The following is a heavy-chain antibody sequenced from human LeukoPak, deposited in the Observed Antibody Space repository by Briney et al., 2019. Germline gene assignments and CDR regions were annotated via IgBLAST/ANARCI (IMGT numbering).Heavy chain of an antibody. CDR2: IYYSGST. CDR3: ARHHHGMDV. J-gene: IGHJ6*02. V-gene: IGHV4-59*08. CDR1: GGSISSYY. Sequence: SETLSLTCTVSGGSISSYYWSWIRQPPGKGLEWIGYIYYSGSTNYSPSLKSRVTISVDTSKNQFSLKLSSVTAADTAVYYCARHHHGMDVWGQGTTVTVSS.